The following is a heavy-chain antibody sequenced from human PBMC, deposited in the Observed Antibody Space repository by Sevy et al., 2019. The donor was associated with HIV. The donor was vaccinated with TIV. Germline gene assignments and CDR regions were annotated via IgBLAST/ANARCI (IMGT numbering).Heavy chain of an antibody. CDR3: VREGVGGYSYSLDY. CDR1: GFTFSVYW. Sequence: GGSLRLSCAASGFTFSVYWMNWVRQAPGKGLEWVATMKEDGSEKYYVDSVKGRFTISRDNAKNSLYLQMNSLRAEDTTVYYCVREGVGGYSYSLDYWGQGTLVTVS. J-gene: IGHJ4*02. CDR2: MKEDGSEK. D-gene: IGHD5-18*01. V-gene: IGHV3-7*01.